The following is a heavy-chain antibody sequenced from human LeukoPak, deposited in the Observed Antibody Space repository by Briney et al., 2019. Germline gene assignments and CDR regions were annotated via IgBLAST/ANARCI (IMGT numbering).Heavy chain of an antibody. CDR2: IYSGGST. Sequence: GGSLRLSCAASGFTVGSNYMSWVRQAPGKGLEWVSVIYSGGSTYYADSVKGRFTISRDNSKNTLYLQMNSLRAEDTAVYYCARVGTMVRGVNFNWFDPWGQGTLVTVSS. CDR1: GFTVGSNY. V-gene: IGHV3-66*01. CDR3: ARVGTMVRGVNFNWFDP. J-gene: IGHJ5*02. D-gene: IGHD3-10*01.